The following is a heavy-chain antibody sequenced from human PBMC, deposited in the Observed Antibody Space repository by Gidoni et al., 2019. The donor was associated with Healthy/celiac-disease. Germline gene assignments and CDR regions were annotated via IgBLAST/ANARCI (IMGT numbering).Heavy chain of an antibody. CDR1: GFTFSSYG. CDR3: AKDRYCSGGSCSDHYYYYGMDV. V-gene: IGHV3-30*18. CDR2: ISYDGSNK. D-gene: IGHD2-15*01. J-gene: IGHJ6*02. Sequence: CPASGFTFSSYGMHWVRQAPGKGLEWVAVISYDGSNKYYADSVKGRFTISRDNSKNTLYLQMNSLRAEDTAVYYCAKDRYCSGGSCSDHYYYYGMDVWGQGTTVTVSS.